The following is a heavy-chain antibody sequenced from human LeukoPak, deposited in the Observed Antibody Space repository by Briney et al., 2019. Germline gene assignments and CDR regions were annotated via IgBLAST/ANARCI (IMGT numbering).Heavy chain of an antibody. CDR1: GGSFSGYY. D-gene: IGHD4-17*01. CDR3: ARGQTTVYFQH. V-gene: IGHV4-34*01. J-gene: IGHJ1*01. CDR2: INHSGST. Sequence: SETPSLTCAVYGGSFSGYYWSWIRQPPGKGLEWIGEINHSGSTNYNPSLKSRVTISVDTSKNQFSLKLSSVTAADTAVYYCARGQTTVYFQHWGQGTLVTVSS.